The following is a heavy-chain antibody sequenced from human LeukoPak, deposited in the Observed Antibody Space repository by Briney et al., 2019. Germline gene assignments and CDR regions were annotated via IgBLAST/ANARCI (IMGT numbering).Heavy chain of an antibody. D-gene: IGHD6-19*01. Sequence: PGGSLRVSCVVSGFTVSTNYMSWVRQAPGKGLEWVSLIYSGGSTYYADSVKGRFIISRDNSKNTLYLQMNSLRAEDTAVYYCARVGQWLSYYFDYWGQGTLVTVSS. CDR3: ARVGQWLSYYFDY. V-gene: IGHV3-66*01. CDR2: IYSGGST. CDR1: GFTVSTNY. J-gene: IGHJ4*02.